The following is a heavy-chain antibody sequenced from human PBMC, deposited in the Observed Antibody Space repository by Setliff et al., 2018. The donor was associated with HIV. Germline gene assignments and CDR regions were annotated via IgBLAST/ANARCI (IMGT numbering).Heavy chain of an antibody. CDR2: IWYDGSYT. J-gene: IGHJ3*01. CDR3: TTDRVGCGGSIICYNAFHV. CDR1: GFTFSSYG. V-gene: IGHV3-33*01. Sequence: GGSLRLSCAASGFTFSSYGMHWVRQAPGKGLEWVAVIWYDGSYTCYADSVKGRFTISRDNSKNTLYLQMNSLRAEDTAVYYCTTDRVGCGGSIICYNAFHVWGQGTVVTVSS. D-gene: IGHD2-21*01.